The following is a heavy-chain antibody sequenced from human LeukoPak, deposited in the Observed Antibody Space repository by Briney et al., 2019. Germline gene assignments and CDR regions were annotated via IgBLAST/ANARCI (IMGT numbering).Heavy chain of an antibody. Sequence: GGSLRLSCAASGFTVSSNYMSWVRQAPGKGLVWVSRINDDGSSTNYADSVKGRFTISRDNAKNTLYLLMNSLTPEDTAVYFCARGGWSGNWFDPWGQGTPVTVSS. CDR1: GFTVSSNY. V-gene: IGHV3-74*01. J-gene: IGHJ5*02. CDR3: ARGGWSGNWFDP. D-gene: IGHD6-19*01. CDR2: INDDGSST.